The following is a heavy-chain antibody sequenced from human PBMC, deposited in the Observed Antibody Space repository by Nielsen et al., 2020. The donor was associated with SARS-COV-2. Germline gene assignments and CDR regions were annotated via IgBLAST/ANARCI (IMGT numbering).Heavy chain of an antibody. CDR2: IKQDGSEK. J-gene: IGHJ4*02. D-gene: IGHD3-3*01. V-gene: IGHV3-7*01. Sequence: GGSLRLSCAASGFTVSSYWMSWVRQAPGKGLEWVANIKQDGSEKYYVDSVKGRFTISRDNAKNSLYLQMNSLRAEDTAVYYCASGYYDFWSGYSGFDYWGQGTLVTVSS. CDR1: GFTVSSYW. CDR3: ASGYYDFWSGYSGFDY.